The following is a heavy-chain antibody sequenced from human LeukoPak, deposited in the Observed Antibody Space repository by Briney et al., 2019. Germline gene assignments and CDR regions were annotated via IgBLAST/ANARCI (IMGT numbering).Heavy chain of an antibody. V-gene: IGHV3-30*18. Sequence: GGSLRLSCAASGFSFSLYGMHWVRQAPGKGLEWVAVISNDGDSEYYSDSVKGRFTISRDNAKDTLYLQMDNLRRDDTAVYFCAKDGRGRTFFGDIEYWGQGTLVAVSS. CDR3: AKDGRGRTFFGDIEY. CDR1: GFSFSLYG. J-gene: IGHJ4*02. CDR2: ISNDGDSE. D-gene: IGHD3-10*01.